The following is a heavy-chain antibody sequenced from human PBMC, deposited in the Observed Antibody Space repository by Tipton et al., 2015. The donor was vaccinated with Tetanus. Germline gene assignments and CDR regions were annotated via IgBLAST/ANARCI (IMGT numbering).Heavy chain of an antibody. V-gene: IGHV3-11*01. J-gene: IGHJ4*02. CDR3: ARTFREGYCSSISCPGDFDY. CDR2: ISSGGSTI. CDR1: GFTFSDYY. D-gene: IGHD2-2*01. Sequence: SLRLSCAASGFTFSDYYMSWIRLAPGKGLEWVSFISSGGSTIYYADSVKGRFTISRDNAKNSLYLQMNSLRAEDTAVYYCARTFREGYCSSISCPGDFDYWGQGTLATVSS.